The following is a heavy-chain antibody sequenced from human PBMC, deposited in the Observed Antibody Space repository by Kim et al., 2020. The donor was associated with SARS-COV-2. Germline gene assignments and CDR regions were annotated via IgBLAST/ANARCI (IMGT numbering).Heavy chain of an antibody. D-gene: IGHD4-17*01. CDR3: AKTLTTVPKGCLDY. CDR1: GFTFSSYG. CDR2: ISYDGSNK. Sequence: GGSLRLSCAASGFTFSSYGMHWVRQAPGKGLEWVAVISYDGSNKYYADSVKGRFTISRDNSKNTLYLQMTSLRAEDTAVYYCAKTLTTVPKGCLDYWGQGTLVTVSS. V-gene: IGHV3-30*18. J-gene: IGHJ4*02.